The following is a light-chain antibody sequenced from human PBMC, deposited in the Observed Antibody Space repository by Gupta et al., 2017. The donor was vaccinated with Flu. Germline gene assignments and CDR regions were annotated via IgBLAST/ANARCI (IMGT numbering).Light chain of an antibody. Sequence: PSILSAAVGDRVTITCRASQSITFWAWYQHKPGQAPTLLIYEATKLFSGVPSRFSGSGSGTEFSLTISSLQPQDFATYYCQQYSSYLLSFGGGTKVEIK. CDR3: QQYSSYLLS. CDR2: EAT. V-gene: IGKV1-5*01. CDR1: QSITF. J-gene: IGKJ4*01.